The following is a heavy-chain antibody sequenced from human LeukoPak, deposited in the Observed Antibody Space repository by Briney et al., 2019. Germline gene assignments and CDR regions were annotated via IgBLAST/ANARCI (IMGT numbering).Heavy chain of an antibody. CDR2: IYSGGDT. CDR1: GLTVSSTY. J-gene: IGHJ6*03. D-gene: IGHD1-14*01. CDR3: ATEPLYYSYMDV. V-gene: IGHV3-53*01. Sequence: PGGSLRLSCAVSGLTVSSTYMSSGRQAPGKGLEWVSVIYSGGDTYYADSVKGRFTISRDISKNTLFLQMNSLRAEDTAVYYCATEPLYYSYMDVWGKGTTVTVSS.